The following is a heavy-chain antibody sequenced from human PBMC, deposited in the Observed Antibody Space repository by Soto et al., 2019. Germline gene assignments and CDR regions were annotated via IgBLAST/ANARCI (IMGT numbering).Heavy chain of an antibody. V-gene: IGHV4-59*01. Sequence: SETLSLTCAVYGGSFSGYSWSWLRQSPGRGLERIGYISYSGSTYYNPSLKSRVTISADTSKNQFSLRMNSMIAADTAVYYCARADPDASVGYWGQGTLVTVSS. J-gene: IGHJ4*02. CDR1: GGSFSGYS. CDR2: ISYSGST. CDR3: ARADPDASVGY. D-gene: IGHD2-15*01.